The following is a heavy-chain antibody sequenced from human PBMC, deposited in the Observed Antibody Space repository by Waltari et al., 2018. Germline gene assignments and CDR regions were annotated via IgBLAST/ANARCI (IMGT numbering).Heavy chain of an antibody. Sequence: QVQLVQSGAEVKKPGASVKVSCKASGYTFTSYALHWVRQAPGPRREWMGWINAGNGNTKYSQKFQGRVTITRDTSASTAYMELSSRRSEDTAVYYCAREDDSSGYPSFDYWGQGTLVTVSS. J-gene: IGHJ4*02. CDR2: INAGNGNT. D-gene: IGHD3-22*01. CDR1: GYTFTSYA. CDR3: AREDDSSGYPSFDY. V-gene: IGHV1-3*01.